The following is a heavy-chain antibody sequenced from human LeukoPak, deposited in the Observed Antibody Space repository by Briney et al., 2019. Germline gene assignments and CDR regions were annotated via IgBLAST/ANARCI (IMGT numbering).Heavy chain of an antibody. CDR2: VSYSGST. CDR3: ARQMMDSSAFDY. J-gene: IGHJ4*02. V-gene: IGHV4-39*01. Sequence: PSETLSLTCTVSGGSISSSTYYWGWIRPPPVKGLELIGSVSYSGSTYYNPSLKSRVTISLDTSKNQFSLKLSSVTAADTAVYYCARQMMDSSAFDYWGQGTLVTVPS. CDR1: GGSISSSTYY. D-gene: IGHD3-22*01.